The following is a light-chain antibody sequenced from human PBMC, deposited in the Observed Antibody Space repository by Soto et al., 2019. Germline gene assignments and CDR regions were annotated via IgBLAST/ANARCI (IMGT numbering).Light chain of an antibody. V-gene: IGKV3-20*01. CDR2: GAS. CDR3: QQYKTYFPYT. Sequence: EIVLTQSPGTLSLSPGERATLSCRASQSVSSTYLAWYHHKPGQAPRLLIYGASSRAAGIPDRFSGSGSGTDFTLTISSLHPDDFAIYYCQQYKTYFPYTFGQGTKVEIK. J-gene: IGKJ1*01. CDR1: QSVSSTY.